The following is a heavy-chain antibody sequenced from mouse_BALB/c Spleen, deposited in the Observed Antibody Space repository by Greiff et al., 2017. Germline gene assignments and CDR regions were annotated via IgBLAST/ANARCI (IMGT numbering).Heavy chain of an antibody. CDR3: ARDRDGSSYVDAMDY. CDR2: IWAGGST. J-gene: IGHJ4*01. CDR1: GFSLTSYG. Sequence: VKLQESGPGLVAPSQSLSITCTVSGFSLTSYGVHWVRQPPGKGLEWLGVIWAGGSTNYNSALMSRLSISKDNSKSQVFLKMNSLQTDDTAMYYCARDRDGSSYVDAMDYWGQGTSVTVSS. D-gene: IGHD1-1*01. V-gene: IGHV2-9*02.